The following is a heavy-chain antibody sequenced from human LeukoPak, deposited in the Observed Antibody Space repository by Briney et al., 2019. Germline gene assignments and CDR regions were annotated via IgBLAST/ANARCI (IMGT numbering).Heavy chain of an antibody. D-gene: IGHD3-3*01. V-gene: IGHV3-21*01. J-gene: IGHJ4*02. Sequence: GGSLRLSCAASGFTFSNFGMNWVRQAPGKGLEWVSSISSKSRYIYYTDSGKGRFTIARSNAKNSLYLQMNSLRAEDSAVYFCTRQYYDFWSGFYTADYYFDYWGQGTLVTVSS. CDR1: GFTFSNFG. CDR2: ISSKSRYI. CDR3: TRQYYDFWSGFYTADYYFDY.